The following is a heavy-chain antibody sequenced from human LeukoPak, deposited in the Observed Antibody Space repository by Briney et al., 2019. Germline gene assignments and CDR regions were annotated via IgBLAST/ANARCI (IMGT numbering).Heavy chain of an antibody. J-gene: IGHJ6*03. Sequence: KPSETLSLTCAVYGGSFSGYYWSWIRQPPGKGLEWIGYIYYSGSTDYNPSLKSRVTISVDTSKTQFSLKLTSVTAADTAVYYCAREGGDYYYYMDVWGKGTPVTVSS. CDR1: GGSFSGYY. CDR3: AREGGDYYYYMDV. V-gene: IGHV4-59*01. CDR2: IYYSGST.